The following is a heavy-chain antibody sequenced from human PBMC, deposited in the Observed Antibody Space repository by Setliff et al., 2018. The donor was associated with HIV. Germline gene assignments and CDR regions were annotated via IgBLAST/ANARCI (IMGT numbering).Heavy chain of an antibody. V-gene: IGHV3-74*01. CDR3: ARVHLLVTPDY. CDR1: GFTFSSYW. J-gene: IGHJ4*02. D-gene: IGHD2-21*02. Sequence: GGSLRLSCAASGFTFSSYWMHWVRQAPGKGLVWVSRINNDGGTSYADSVRGRFTISRDNAKNSLYLQMNSLRAEDTAVYYCARVHLLVTPDYWGQGTLVTVSS. CDR2: INNDGGT.